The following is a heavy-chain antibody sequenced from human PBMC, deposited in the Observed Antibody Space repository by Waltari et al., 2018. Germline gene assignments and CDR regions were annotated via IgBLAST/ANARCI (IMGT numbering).Heavy chain of an antibody. CDR3: ARVHGSESPLAWGTDV. CDR1: GASLTTSY. V-gene: IGHV4-59*01. J-gene: IGHJ6*02. CDR2: IHDSGDT. D-gene: IGHD2-21*01. Sequence: QVQLQESGPGLVKPSETLSLSCTVSGASLTTSYWSWIRRPPGKGLEYIGYIHDSGDTNYSPSLRSRVSMSLDTSKNQFSLKINSVTAADSAVYYCARVHGSESPLAWGTDVWGQGTAVTVSS.